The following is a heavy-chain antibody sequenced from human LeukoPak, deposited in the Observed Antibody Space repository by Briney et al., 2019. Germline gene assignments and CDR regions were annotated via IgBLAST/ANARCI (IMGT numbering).Heavy chain of an antibody. D-gene: IGHD6-19*01. CDR3: ARSSSGWYRGEVY. Sequence: SETLSLTCAVYGGSFSGYYWSWIRQPPGKGLEWIGEISHSGSTNYNPSLKSRVTISVDTSKNQFSLKLSSVTAADTAVYYCARSSSGWYRGEVYWGQGTLVTVSS. CDR2: ISHSGST. V-gene: IGHV4-34*01. CDR1: GGSFSGYY. J-gene: IGHJ4*02.